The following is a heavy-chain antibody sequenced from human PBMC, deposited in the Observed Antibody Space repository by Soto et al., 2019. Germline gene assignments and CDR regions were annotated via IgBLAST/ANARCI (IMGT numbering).Heavy chain of an antibody. J-gene: IGHJ4*02. D-gene: IGHD3-10*01. Sequence: EVQLVESGGGLVQPGGSLRLSCAASGFTVSSNYMSWVRQAPGKGLEWVSVIYSGGSTYYADSVKGRFTISRHNSKNTLYLQMTCLRAEETAGYYCASAVWFGENWGQGTLVTVSS. CDR2: IYSGGST. CDR3: ASAVWFGEN. CDR1: GFTVSSNY. V-gene: IGHV3-53*04.